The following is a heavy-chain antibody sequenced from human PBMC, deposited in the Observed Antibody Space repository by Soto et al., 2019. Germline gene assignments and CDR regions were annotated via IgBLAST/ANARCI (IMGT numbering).Heavy chain of an antibody. V-gene: IGHV4-59*01. Sequence: PSETLSLTCTVSGGSISSYYWSWIRQPPGKGLEWIGYIYYSGSTNYNPSLKSRVTMSVDTSKNQFSLKLSSVTAADTAVYYCARDRLANWLDPWGQGTLVTVSS. CDR2: IYYSGST. CDR1: GGSISSYY. J-gene: IGHJ5*02. D-gene: IGHD3-9*01. CDR3: ARDRLANWLDP.